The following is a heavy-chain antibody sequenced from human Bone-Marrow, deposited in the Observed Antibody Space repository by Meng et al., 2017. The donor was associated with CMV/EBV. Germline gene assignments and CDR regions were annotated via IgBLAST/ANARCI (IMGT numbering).Heavy chain of an antibody. D-gene: IGHD5-24*01. V-gene: IGHV3-9*03. CDR1: GFTFDDYA. CDR2: ISWNSGSI. J-gene: IGHJ3*02. CDR3: ENAATIYWDDAFDI. Sequence: SLKISCAASGFTFDDYAMHWVRQAPGKGLEWVSGISWNSGSIGYADSVKGRFTISRDNAKNSLYKQMNSLRAEDMALYYCENAATIYWDDAFDIWGQGTMVTVSS.